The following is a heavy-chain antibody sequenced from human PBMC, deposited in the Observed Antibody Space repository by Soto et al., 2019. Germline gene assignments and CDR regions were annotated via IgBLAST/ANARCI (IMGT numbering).Heavy chain of an antibody. J-gene: IGHJ6*02. CDR1: GFTFSSYS. CDR2: INSGSFSI. V-gene: IGHV3-21*01. CDR3: ARNESSNIYGMDV. D-gene: IGHD6-6*01. Sequence: GGSLRLSCAASGFTFSSYSMNWVRQAPGKGLEWVSSINSGSFSINYADSVEGRFSISRDNAQNSLHLQMNNLRAEDTAVYYCARNESSNIYGMDVWGQGTTVTVSS.